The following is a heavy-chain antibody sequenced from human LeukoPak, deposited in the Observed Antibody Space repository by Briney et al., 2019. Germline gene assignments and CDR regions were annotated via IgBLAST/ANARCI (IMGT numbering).Heavy chain of an antibody. D-gene: IGHD2-2*03. J-gene: IGHJ5*02. Sequence: EASVKVSCKASGYTFTSYDINWVRQATGQGLEWMGWMNPNSGNTGYAQKFQGRVTMTRNTSISTAYMELSSLRSEDTAVYYCARGGSGYCGSTSCHNWFDPWGQGTLVTVSS. CDR1: GYTFTSYD. CDR3: ARGGSGYCGSTSCHNWFDP. V-gene: IGHV1-8*01. CDR2: MNPNSGNT.